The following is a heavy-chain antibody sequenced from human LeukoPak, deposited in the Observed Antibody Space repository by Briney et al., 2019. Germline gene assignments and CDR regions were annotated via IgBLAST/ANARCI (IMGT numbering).Heavy chain of an antibody. J-gene: IGHJ3*01. V-gene: IGHV3-30*18. CDR1: GFTFRSYG. CDR3: AKEFSATPRAAAQTGDAFDV. Sequence: HPGGSLRPSCAASGFTFRSYGMHWVRQAPGMGLEWVAVISDDGSNKYHADSVKGRFTISRDNSKNTLYLQMNSLKAEDTAVYYCAKEFSATPRAAAQTGDAFDVWGQGTMVTVSS. CDR2: ISDDGSNK. D-gene: IGHD7-27*01.